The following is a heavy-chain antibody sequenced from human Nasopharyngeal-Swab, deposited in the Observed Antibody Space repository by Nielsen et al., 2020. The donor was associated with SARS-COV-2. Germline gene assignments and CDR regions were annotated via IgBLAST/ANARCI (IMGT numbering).Heavy chain of an antibody. D-gene: IGHD5-24*01. J-gene: IGHJ3*02. CDR2: IIPIFGTA. CDR3: AIPPGGYNSGFDI. CDR1: GYTFTSYG. Sequence: SVKVSCKASGYTFTSYGISWVRQAPGLGLEWMGGIIPIFGTAHYAQKFQGRVTITADESTSTAYMELRSLRSEDTAVYYCAIPPGGYNSGFDIWGQGTMVTVSS. V-gene: IGHV1-69*13.